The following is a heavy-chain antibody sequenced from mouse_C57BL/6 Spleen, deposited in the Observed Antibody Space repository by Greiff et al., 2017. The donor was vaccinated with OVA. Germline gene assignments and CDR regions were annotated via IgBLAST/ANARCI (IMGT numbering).Heavy chain of an antibody. CDR2: IDPENGDT. V-gene: IGHV14-4*01. Sequence: EVKLVESGAELVRPGASVKLSCTASGFNIKDDYMHWVKQRPEQGLEWIGWIDPENGDTEYASKFQGKATITADTSSNTAYLQLSSLTSEDTAVYYCYYGRAMDYWGQGTSVTVSS. D-gene: IGHD1-1*01. CDR1: GFNIKDDY. CDR3: YYGRAMDY. J-gene: IGHJ4*01.